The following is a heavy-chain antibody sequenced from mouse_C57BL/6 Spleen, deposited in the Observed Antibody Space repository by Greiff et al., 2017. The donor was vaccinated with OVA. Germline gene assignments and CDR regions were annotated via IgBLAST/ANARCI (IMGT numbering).Heavy chain of an antibody. Sequence: QVQLQQSGAELLKPGASVKLSCKATGYTFTGYWIEWVKQRPGHGLEWIGEILPGSGSTKYNEQFKGKATVTADTSSNTADMQLSSLTTEDSASYYCARTYYSNYEVFDYWGQGTTLTVSS. CDR1: GYTFTGYW. J-gene: IGHJ2*01. V-gene: IGHV1-9*01. CDR3: ARTYYSNYEVFDY. D-gene: IGHD2-5*01. CDR2: ILPGSGST.